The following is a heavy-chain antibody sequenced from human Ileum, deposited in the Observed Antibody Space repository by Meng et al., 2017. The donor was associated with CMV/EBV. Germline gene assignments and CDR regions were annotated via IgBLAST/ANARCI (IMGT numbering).Heavy chain of an antibody. CDR2: MYHSGSG. CDR3: ASNIGLAHYGSGSDEYYYYGMDA. V-gene: IGHV4-38-2*02. J-gene: IGHJ6*02. D-gene: IGHD3-10*01. Sequence: GSLRLSCTVSGYSISSGYLWGWIRQSPRKGLEWIGSMYHSGSGYYNPSLKSRATISVDTYKNQLSLKMRSVIAADTAVYYCASNIGLAHYGSGSDEYYYYGMDAWGQGTAVTVSS. CDR1: GYSISSGYL.